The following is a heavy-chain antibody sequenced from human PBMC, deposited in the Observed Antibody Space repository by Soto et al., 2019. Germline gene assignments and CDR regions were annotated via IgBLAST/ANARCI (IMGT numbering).Heavy chain of an antibody. CDR3: ACITGDPVLRFDS. J-gene: IGHJ5*01. Sequence: QVQLQESGPGLVKPSETLSLTCTVSGGSISSYYWSWIRQPPGKGLEWIGFIFYSGSTSYNPSLNSLVTILIPTSECQISLNLFSVCAADTAVYYCACITGDPVLRFDSWGQGTLFAVSS. CDR1: GGSISSYY. CDR2: IFYSGST. D-gene: IGHD3-16*01. V-gene: IGHV4-59*01.